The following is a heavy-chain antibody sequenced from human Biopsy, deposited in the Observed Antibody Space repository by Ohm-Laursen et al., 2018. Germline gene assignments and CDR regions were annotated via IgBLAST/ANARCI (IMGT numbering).Heavy chain of an antibody. CDR2: INHSGRT. CDR3: VRGGDYYGPYHYYALDV. D-gene: IGHD3-10*01. J-gene: IGHJ6*02. CDR1: GESFNGYY. V-gene: IGHV4-34*01. Sequence: SHTLSLTWAVSGESFNGYYWSWIRQTPGKGLVWIGEINHSGRTNSNPSLKSRVTISVDTSKNQFSLKVRSMTAADTAVYYCVRGGDYYGPYHYYALDVWGQGTTVTVSS.